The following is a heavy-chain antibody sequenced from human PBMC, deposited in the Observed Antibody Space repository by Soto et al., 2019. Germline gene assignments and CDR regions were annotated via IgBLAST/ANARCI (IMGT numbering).Heavy chain of an antibody. Sequence: QVQLVQSGAEVKKPGASVKVSCKASGYTFTGYYMHWVRQAPGQGLEWMGWVNPNSGGTNYAQKFQGGVSMTRDTSISTAYKELSRLGSDDTAVYYCARGPHLRGSGLRLTNWFDPWGQGTLVTVSS. J-gene: IGHJ5*02. CDR3: ARGPHLRGSGLRLTNWFDP. CDR1: GYTFTGYY. CDR2: VNPNSGGT. V-gene: IGHV1-2*02. D-gene: IGHD5-12*01.